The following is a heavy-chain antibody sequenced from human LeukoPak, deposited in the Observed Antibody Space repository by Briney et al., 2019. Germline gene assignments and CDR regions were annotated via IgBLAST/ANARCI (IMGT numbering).Heavy chain of an antibody. CDR1: GFTFSSNW. D-gene: IGHD6-13*01. J-gene: IGHJ3*02. V-gene: IGHV3-74*01. CDR2: IISNENSA. Sequence: GGSLRLSCAASGFTFSSNWMHWVRQAPGKGLVWVSRIISNENSATYADSVKGRFTISRDNAKDTLYLQMNSLRAEDTAVYYCVRGGIASAFDIWGQGTMVTVSS. CDR3: VRGGIASAFDI.